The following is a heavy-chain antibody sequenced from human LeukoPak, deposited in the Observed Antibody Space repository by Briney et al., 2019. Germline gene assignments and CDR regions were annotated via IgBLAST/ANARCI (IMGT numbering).Heavy chain of an antibody. Sequence: PGGSLRLSCSASGFPFSSYAMHWVRQAPGKGLEYVSAISDSGGSTYYADSVKGRFTISRDNSKNTLYLQMNSLRAEDTAVYYCAKDPGSGYDILTGYYAFDIWGQGTMVTVSS. CDR2: ISDSGGST. CDR1: GFPFSSYA. D-gene: IGHD3-9*01. V-gene: IGHV3-64*04. CDR3: AKDPGSGYDILTGYYAFDI. J-gene: IGHJ3*02.